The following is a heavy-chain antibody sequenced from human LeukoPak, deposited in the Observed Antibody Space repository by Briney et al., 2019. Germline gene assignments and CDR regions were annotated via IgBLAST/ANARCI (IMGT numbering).Heavy chain of an antibody. CDR2: INHSGST. CDR3: ARRAYGSGIRYYFDY. Sequence: SETLSLTCAVYGGSFSGYYWSWIRQPPGKGLEWIGEINHSGSTNYNPSLKSRVTISVDTSKNQFSLKLSSVTAADTAVYYCARRAYGSGIRYYFDYWGQGTLVTVSS. J-gene: IGHJ4*02. V-gene: IGHV4-34*01. CDR1: GGSFSGYY. D-gene: IGHD3-10*01.